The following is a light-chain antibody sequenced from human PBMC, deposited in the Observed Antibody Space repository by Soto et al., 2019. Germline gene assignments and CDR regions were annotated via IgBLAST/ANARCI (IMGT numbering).Light chain of an antibody. CDR3: CSYTISATLV. V-gene: IGLV2-14*01. CDR2: VVR. J-gene: IGLJ3*02. CDR1: TNDIGGYNY. Sequence: QSALTQPASVSGSPGQSITISCSGTTNDIGGYNYVSWYQHHPGKVPKVIIYVVRNRPSGVSNRFSGSKSGNTASLTISGLQAEDEADYYCCSYTISATLVFGGGTKVTLL.